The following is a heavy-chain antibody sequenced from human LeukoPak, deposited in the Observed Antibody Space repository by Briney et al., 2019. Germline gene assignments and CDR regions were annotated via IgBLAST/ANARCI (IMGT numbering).Heavy chain of an antibody. Sequence: SVKVSCNASGGTFTSYVITWVRQAPGQGLERMGRIIPIFGTANFAQKFQGRVTITTDESTSTAYMQLSSLRAEDTAVYYCAREYCSSPSCYFDYWGQGTLVTVSS. CDR1: GGTFTSYV. V-gene: IGHV1-69*05. CDR3: AREYCSSPSCYFDY. D-gene: IGHD2-2*01. J-gene: IGHJ4*02. CDR2: IIPIFGTA.